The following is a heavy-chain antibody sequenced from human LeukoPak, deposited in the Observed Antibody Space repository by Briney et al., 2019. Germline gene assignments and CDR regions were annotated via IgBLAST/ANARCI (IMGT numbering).Heavy chain of an antibody. CDR1: GGSISSYY. D-gene: IGHD6-19*01. J-gene: IGHJ6*02. V-gene: IGHV4-4*07. CDR2: IYTSGST. CDR3: ARDVYSSGWYGTYYYYGMDV. Sequence: SETLSLTCTVSGGSISSYYWSWLRQPAGKGLEWIGRIYTSGSTNYNPSLKSRVTMSVDTSKNQFSLKLSSVTAADTAVYYCARDVYSSGWYGTYYYYGMDVWGQGTTVTVSS.